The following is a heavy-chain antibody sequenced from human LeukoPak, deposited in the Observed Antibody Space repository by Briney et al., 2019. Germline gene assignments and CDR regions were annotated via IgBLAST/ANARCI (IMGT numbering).Heavy chain of an antibody. J-gene: IGHJ4*02. CDR2: INPNSGGT. CDR1: GYTFTGYY. V-gene: IGHV1-2*02. Sequence: ASVKVSCKASGYTFTGYYMHWVRQAPGQGLEWMGWINPNSGGTNYAQKFQGRVTVTRDTSISTAYMELRSLRSDDTAVYYCARDLGYCSSTSCSLDYWGQGTLVTVSS. D-gene: IGHD2-2*01. CDR3: ARDLGYCSSTSCSLDY.